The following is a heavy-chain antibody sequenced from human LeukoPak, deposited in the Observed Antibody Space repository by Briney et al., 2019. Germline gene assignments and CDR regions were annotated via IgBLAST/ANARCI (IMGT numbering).Heavy chain of an antibody. D-gene: IGHD4-17*01. V-gene: IGHV3-23*01. J-gene: IGHJ5*02. CDR3: TNPPMVTQTRFDP. Sequence: PGGSLRLSCAASGLIFDDYTMHWARQAPGKGLEWVSDINGSGGSTYYADSVKGRFTTSRDNSKNTLYLQMNSLRAEDTAIYYCTNPPMVTQTRFDPWGQGTLVTVSS. CDR2: INGSGGST. CDR1: GLIFDDYT.